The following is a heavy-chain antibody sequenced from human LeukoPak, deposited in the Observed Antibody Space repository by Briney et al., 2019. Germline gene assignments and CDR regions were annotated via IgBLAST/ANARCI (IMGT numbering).Heavy chain of an antibody. CDR3: AKLYQSHRYYYDSSGRKVLPH. J-gene: IGHJ4*02. V-gene: IGHV3-30*18. CDR2: ISYDGSNK. CDR1: GFTFSSYG. Sequence: GRSLRLSCAASGFTFSSYGMHWVRQAPGKGLEWVAVISYDGSNKYYADSVKGRFTISRDNSKNTLYLQMNSLRAEDTAVYYCAKLYQSHRYYYDSSGRKVLPHWGQGTLVTVSS. D-gene: IGHD3-22*01.